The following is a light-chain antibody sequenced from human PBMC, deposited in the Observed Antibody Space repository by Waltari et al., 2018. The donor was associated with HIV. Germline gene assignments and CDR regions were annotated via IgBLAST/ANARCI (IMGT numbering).Light chain of an antibody. CDR1: QSLVHSDGNTY. Sequence: DVVMTQSPLSLPVTLGQPASISCRSSQSLVHSDGNTYLNWFQQRPGQSPRRLIYKVSNRDSGVPDRFSGSGSGTDFTLKISRVEAEDVGVYYCMQGTHWPLTSGGGTKVEIK. CDR2: KVS. J-gene: IGKJ4*01. CDR3: MQGTHWPLT. V-gene: IGKV2-30*02.